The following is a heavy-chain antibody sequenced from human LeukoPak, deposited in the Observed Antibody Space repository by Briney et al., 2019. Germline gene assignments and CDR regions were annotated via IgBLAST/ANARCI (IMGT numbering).Heavy chain of an antibody. J-gene: IGHJ3*02. Sequence: GGSLRLSCAASGFTFSSYEMNWVRQAPGKGLEWVSYISSSGSTIYYADSVKGRFTISRDNSKNTLYLQMNSLRAEDTAVYYCAKDERELGGAFDIWGQGTMVTVSS. D-gene: IGHD1-26*01. CDR3: AKDERELGGAFDI. V-gene: IGHV3-48*03. CDR2: ISSSGSTI. CDR1: GFTFSSYE.